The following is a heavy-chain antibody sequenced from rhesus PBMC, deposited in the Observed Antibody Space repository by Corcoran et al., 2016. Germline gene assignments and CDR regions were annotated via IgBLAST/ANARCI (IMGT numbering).Heavy chain of an antibody. V-gene: IGHV4-122*02. Sequence: QVQLQESGPGLVKPSETLSLTCAVSGGSISSSYYYWSWIRQAPGKGLEWIGSISLLGSTCYNPSRKGLGTISRGASMDQFSQKLSSGTAADAAVDYGAVSQGASGLDSWGQGVVGTVSS. J-gene: IGHJ6*01. CDR3: AVSQGASGLDS. CDR2: ISLLGST. CDR1: GGSISSSYYY.